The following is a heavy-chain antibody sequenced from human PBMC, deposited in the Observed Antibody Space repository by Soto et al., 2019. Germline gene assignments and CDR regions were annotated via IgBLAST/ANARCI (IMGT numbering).Heavy chain of an antibody. CDR2: IYHSGST. CDR1: GGSISSSNW. Sequence: SETLSLTCAVSGGSISSSNWWSWVRQPPGKGLERIGEIYHSGSTNYNPSIKSRVTISVDKSKNQFSLKLSSVTAADTAVYYFAIVRTNHYDYVWGSYRPEYFQHWGQGTLVTVS. V-gene: IGHV4-4*02. CDR3: AIVRTNHYDYVWGSYRPEYFQH. D-gene: IGHD3-16*02. J-gene: IGHJ1*01.